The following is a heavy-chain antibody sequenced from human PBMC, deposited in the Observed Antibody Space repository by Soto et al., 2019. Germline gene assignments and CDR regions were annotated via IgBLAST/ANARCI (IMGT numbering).Heavy chain of an antibody. V-gene: IGHV3-23*01. CDR2: ITDDGAST. CDR3: AKGSASSRPYHFDF. J-gene: IGHJ4*02. CDR1: GFTFSGYA. D-gene: IGHD2-2*01. Sequence: EVHVLESGGGGLVQPGGSLRLSCAASGFTFSGYAMSWVRQAPGKGLEWVSAITDDGASTWYADSVRGRFTISRDNSKKTLYLQMNSLRAEDTALYYCAKGSASSRPYHFDFWGQGNQVTVSS.